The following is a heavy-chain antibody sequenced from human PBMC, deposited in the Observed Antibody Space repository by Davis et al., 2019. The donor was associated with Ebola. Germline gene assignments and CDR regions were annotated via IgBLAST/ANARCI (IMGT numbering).Heavy chain of an antibody. CDR1: GFTFSNFW. Sequence: PGGSLRLSCAASGFTFSNFWMNWVRQAPGKGLEWVANIKQDGSEKHYVDSVKGQFTISRDNAKNSLYLQMNSLRAEDTAVYYCATAGQISGWGEFVDYWGQGTLVTVSS. CDR2: IKQDGSEK. CDR3: ATAGQISGWGEFVDY. D-gene: IGHD6-19*01. V-gene: IGHV3-7*01. J-gene: IGHJ4*02.